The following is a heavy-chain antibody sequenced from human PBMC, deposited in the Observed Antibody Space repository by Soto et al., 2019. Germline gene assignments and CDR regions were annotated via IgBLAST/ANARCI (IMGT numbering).Heavy chain of an antibody. CDR2: IIPIFGTA. Sequence: SVKVSCKASGGTSSSYAISWVRQAPGQGLEWMGGIIPIFGTANYAQKFQGRVTITADESTSTAYMELSSLRSEDTAVYYCARVHSSSWYRNWFDPWGQGTLVTVSS. CDR3: ARVHSSSWYRNWFDP. CDR1: GGTSSSYA. J-gene: IGHJ5*02. V-gene: IGHV1-69*13. D-gene: IGHD6-13*01.